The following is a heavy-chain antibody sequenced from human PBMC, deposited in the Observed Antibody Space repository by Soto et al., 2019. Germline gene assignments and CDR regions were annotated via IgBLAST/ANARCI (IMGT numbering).Heavy chain of an antibody. Sequence: EVQLVESGGGLVQPGGSLKLSCAASGFTFSGSAMHWVRQASGKGLEWVGRIRSKANSYATAYAASVKGRFTISRDDSKNTAYLQMNSLITEDTAVYYCTSPPSAYGSGSYRYYYYMDVWGKGTTVTVSS. J-gene: IGHJ6*03. CDR3: TSPPSAYGSGSYRYYYYMDV. D-gene: IGHD3-10*01. CDR2: IRSKANSYAT. V-gene: IGHV3-73*01. CDR1: GFTFSGSA.